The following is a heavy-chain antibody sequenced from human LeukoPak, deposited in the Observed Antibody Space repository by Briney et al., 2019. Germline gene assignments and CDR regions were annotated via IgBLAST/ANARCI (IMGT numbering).Heavy chain of an antibody. CDR1: GYAFTGYY. CDR3: ARAVPGVYYFDY. J-gene: IGHJ4*02. D-gene: IGHD7-27*01. CDR2: INPNSGGT. V-gene: IGHV1-2*02. Sequence: ASVTVSCKASGYAFTGYYMHWVRQAPGQGLEWMGWINPNSGGTNYAQKFQGRVTMTRDTSISTAYMELSRLRSDDTAVYYCARAVPGVYYFDYWGQGTLVTVSS.